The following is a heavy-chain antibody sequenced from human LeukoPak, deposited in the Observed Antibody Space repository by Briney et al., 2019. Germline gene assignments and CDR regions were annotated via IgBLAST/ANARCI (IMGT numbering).Heavy chain of an antibody. V-gene: IGHV4-38-2*01. CDR2: IYYSGST. CDR3: ARTLYSNYPDAFDI. J-gene: IGHJ3*02. CDR1: GYSISSSNW. D-gene: IGHD4-11*01. Sequence: SETLSLTCAVSGYSISSSNWWGWIRQPPGKGLEWIGSIYYSGSTYYNPSLKSRVTISVDTSKNQFSLKLSSVTAADTAVYYCARTLYSNYPDAFDIWGQGTMVTVSS.